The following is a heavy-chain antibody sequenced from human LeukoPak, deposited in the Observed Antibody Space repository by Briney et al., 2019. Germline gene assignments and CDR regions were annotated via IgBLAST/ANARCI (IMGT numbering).Heavy chain of an antibody. CDR1: GYSFTSYW. CDR3: ARRGSHTYYYDSSGYHFDY. Sequence: GESLKISCKGSGYSFTSYWIGWVRQMPGKGLEWMGIIYPGDSDTRYSPSFQGQVTISADKSISTAYLQWSSLKASDTATYYCARRGSHTYYYDSSGYHFDYWGQGTLVTVSS. V-gene: IGHV5-51*01. D-gene: IGHD3-22*01. CDR2: IYPGDSDT. J-gene: IGHJ4*02.